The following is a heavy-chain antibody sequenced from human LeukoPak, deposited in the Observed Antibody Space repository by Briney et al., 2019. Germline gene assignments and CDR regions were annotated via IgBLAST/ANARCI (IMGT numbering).Heavy chain of an antibody. Sequence: PSQTLSLTCTVSGGSISSGGYYWSWIRQHPGKGLEWIGYIYYSGITYYNPSLKSRVTISVDTSKNRFSLKLSSVTAADTAVYYCAREVSYYDSSGHGYWGQGTLVTVSS. CDR2: IYYSGIT. V-gene: IGHV4-31*03. CDR1: GGSISSGGYY. CDR3: AREVSYYDSSGHGY. D-gene: IGHD3-22*01. J-gene: IGHJ4*02.